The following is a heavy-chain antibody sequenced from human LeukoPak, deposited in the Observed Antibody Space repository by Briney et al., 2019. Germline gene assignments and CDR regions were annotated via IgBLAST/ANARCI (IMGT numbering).Heavy chain of an antibody. D-gene: IGHD6-13*01. V-gene: IGHV4-34*01. CDR3: ARHSVNSDRIAAAGENWFDP. CDR2: INHSGST. J-gene: IGHJ5*02. Sequence: SETLSLTCAVYGGCFSGYYWSWIRQPPGKGLEWIGEINHSGSTNYNPSLKSRVTISVDTSKNQFSLKLSSVTAADTAVYYCARHSVNSDRIAAAGENWFDPWGQGTLVTVSS. CDR1: GGCFSGYY.